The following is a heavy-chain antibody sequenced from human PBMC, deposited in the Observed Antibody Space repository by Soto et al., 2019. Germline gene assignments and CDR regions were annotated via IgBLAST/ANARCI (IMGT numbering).Heavy chain of an antibody. V-gene: IGHV3-33*01. CDR3: ARDASYYSLWSGYYPSRNGMDV. CDR2: IWYDGSKK. D-gene: IGHD3-3*01. J-gene: IGHJ6*02. Sequence: QVQVVESGGGVVQPGRSLRLSCAASGFTFSSFGMHWVRQAPGKGLEWVSLIWYDGSKKSYGDSVKGRFTISRDNSRNTVYLHMTSLRADETAVYYCARDASYYSLWSGYYPSRNGMDVWGQGTTVTVSS. CDR1: GFTFSSFG.